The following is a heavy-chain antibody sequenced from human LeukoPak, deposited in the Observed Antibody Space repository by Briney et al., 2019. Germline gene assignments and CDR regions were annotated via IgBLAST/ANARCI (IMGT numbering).Heavy chain of an antibody. Sequence: PGGSLRLSCAASGFTFSSYSMNWVRPAPGKGLEWVSYISSSSSTIYYADSVKGRFTISRDNAKNSLYLQMNSLRAEDTAVYYCAREAVTLDYWGQGTLVTVSS. J-gene: IGHJ4*02. D-gene: IGHD4-17*01. CDR2: ISSSSSTI. V-gene: IGHV3-48*01. CDR3: AREAVTLDY. CDR1: GFTFSSYS.